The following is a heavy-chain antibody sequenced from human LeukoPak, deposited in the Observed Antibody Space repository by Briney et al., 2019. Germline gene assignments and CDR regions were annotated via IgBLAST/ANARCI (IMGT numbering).Heavy chain of an antibody. CDR2: LNHSGST. V-gene: IGHV4-34*01. CDR1: GGSFSGYY. D-gene: IGHD3-22*01. Sequence: SETLSLTXPVYGGSFSGYYWSWIRQPPGKGLEWIGELNHSGSTNYNPPLRSRVTISVDTSKNQFSLKLSSVTAADTAVYYCARGRSAYYYDSSGRRPDAFDIWGQGTMVTVSS. J-gene: IGHJ3*02. CDR3: ARGRSAYYYDSSGRRPDAFDI.